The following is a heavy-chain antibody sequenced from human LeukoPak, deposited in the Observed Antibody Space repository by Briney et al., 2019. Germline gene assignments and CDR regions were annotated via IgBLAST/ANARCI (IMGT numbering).Heavy chain of an antibody. Sequence: PGGSLRLSCAASGLTFSSYAMSWVRQAPGKGLEWVSAISGSGGSTYYADSVKGRFTISRDNSKNTLYLQMNSLRAEDTAVYYCARRKWELLIFDYWGQGTLVTVSS. CDR2: ISGSGGST. J-gene: IGHJ4*02. V-gene: IGHV3-23*01. D-gene: IGHD1-26*01. CDR1: GLTFSSYA. CDR3: ARRKWELLIFDY.